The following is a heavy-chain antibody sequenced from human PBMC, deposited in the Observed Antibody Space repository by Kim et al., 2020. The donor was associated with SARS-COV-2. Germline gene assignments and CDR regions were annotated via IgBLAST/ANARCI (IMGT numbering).Heavy chain of an antibody. CDR1: GFTFSSYS. CDR3: ASVGNWNVLP. Sequence: GGSLRLSCAASGFTFSSYSMNWVRQAPGKGLEWVSSISSSSSYIYYADSVKGRFTISRDNAKNSLYLQMNSLRAKDTAVYYCASVGNWNVLPWGQGTLVTVSS. V-gene: IGHV3-21*01. J-gene: IGHJ5*02. CDR2: ISSSSSYI. D-gene: IGHD1-20*01.